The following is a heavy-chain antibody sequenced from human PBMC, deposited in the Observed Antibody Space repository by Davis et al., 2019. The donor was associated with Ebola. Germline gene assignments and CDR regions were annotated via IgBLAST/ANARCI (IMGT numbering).Heavy chain of an antibody. D-gene: IGHD3-3*01. V-gene: IGHV6-1*01. CDR1: GDSVSSNSAA. J-gene: IGHJ3*01. Sequence: SQTLSLTCAISGDSVSSNSAAWNWIRQSPSRGLEWLGRTYYRSKWYNDYAVSVKSRITINPDTSKNQVSLNLNSVTAADTAVYYCARGGSRLLEWTLWGQGTAVTVSS. CDR3: ARGGSRLLEWTL. CDR2: TYYRSKWYN.